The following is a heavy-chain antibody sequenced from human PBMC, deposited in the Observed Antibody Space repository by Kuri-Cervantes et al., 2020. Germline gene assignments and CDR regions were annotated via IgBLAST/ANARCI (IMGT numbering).Heavy chain of an antibody. D-gene: IGHD4/OR15-4a*01. Sequence: GESLKISCAASGFTFSSYSMNWVRQAPGKGLEWVSYISSSSSTYYADSVKGRFTISRDNSKNTLYLQMNSLRAEDTAVYYCAKAVLLWGQGTTVTVSS. J-gene: IGHJ6*02. CDR1: GFTFSSYS. V-gene: IGHV3-21*05. CDR2: ISSSSST. CDR3: AKAVLL.